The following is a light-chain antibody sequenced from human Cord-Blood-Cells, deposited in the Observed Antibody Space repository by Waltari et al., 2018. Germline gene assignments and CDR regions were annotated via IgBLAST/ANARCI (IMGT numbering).Light chain of an antibody. CDR3: MQALQTPPT. Sequence: DSVMTQSPLSLPVTPGEPASISCSSSPSLLHSNGYNYLDWYLQKPGQSPQLLIYLGSSRASGVPDRFSGSGSGTDFTLKISRVEAEDVGVYYCMQALQTPPTFGQGTKVEIK. V-gene: IGKV2-28*01. CDR1: PSLLHSNGYNY. CDR2: LGS. J-gene: IGKJ1*01.